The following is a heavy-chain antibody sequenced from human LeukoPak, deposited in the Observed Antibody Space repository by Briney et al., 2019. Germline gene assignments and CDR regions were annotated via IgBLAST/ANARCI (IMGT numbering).Heavy chain of an antibody. J-gene: IGHJ2*01. CDR2: LSASSGST. CDR1: GVSFSNYA. Sequence: GGSLRLSCAASGVSFSNYAMTSVRQAPGKGLEWVSSLSASSGSTYYADSVRGRFTISRDNSKNTLFLQMNSLRAEDTAVYYCAKDPVDGVARDWYFDVWGRGTLVTVSS. V-gene: IGHV3-23*01. D-gene: IGHD5-12*01. CDR3: AKDPVDGVARDWYFDV.